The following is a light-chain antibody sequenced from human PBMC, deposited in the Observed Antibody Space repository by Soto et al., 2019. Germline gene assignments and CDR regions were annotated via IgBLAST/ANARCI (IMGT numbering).Light chain of an antibody. J-gene: IGKJ5*01. V-gene: IGKV3-11*01. CDR1: RSVSSY. CDR2: DAS. CDR3: QQRSNWPIT. Sequence: EIVLTQSPATLSLSPGESATLSCRATRSVSSYLAWYQQKPGQAPRLLIYDASSRPTDIPARFSGSGSGTDFTLTISSLEPEDFALYYCQQRSNWPITFSQGTRLEIK.